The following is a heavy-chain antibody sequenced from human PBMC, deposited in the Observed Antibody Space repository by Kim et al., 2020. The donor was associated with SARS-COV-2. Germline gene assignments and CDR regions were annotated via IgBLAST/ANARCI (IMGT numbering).Heavy chain of an antibody. D-gene: IGHD6-6*01. Sequence: ASVKVSCKASGYTFTSYYMHWVRQAPGQGLEWMGIINPSGGSTSYAQKFQGRVTMTRDTSTSTVYMELSSLRSEDTAVYYCARVAGRSQGIAARVFDYWGQGTLVTVSS. J-gene: IGHJ4*02. CDR1: GYTFTSYY. V-gene: IGHV1-46*01. CDR3: ARVAGRSQGIAARVFDY. CDR2: INPSGGST.